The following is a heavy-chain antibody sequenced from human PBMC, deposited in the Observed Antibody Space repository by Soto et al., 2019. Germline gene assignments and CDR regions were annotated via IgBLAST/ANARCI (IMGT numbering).Heavy chain of an antibody. D-gene: IGHD2-15*01. CDR1: GFTFSNYW. J-gene: IGHJ6*03. CDR2: INSDGRVS. CDR3: ARGDCVGGTCYSLAGSFYYYMDV. V-gene: IGHV3-74*02. Sequence: EVQLVESGGGLVQPGGSLRLSCAASGFTFSNYWMYWVRQAPGKGLEWVSRINSDGRVSSYADSVKGRLTISRDNVKNTLYLQMDSLRAEDTAVYYCARGDCVGGTCYSLAGSFYYYMDVWCKGTTVTVFS.